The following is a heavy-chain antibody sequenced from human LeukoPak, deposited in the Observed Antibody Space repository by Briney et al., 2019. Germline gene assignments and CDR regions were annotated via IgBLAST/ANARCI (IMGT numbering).Heavy chain of an antibody. CDR2: MNPNSGNT. D-gene: IGHD3-10*01. CDR3: ARGRYYYGSGSYPAKNFDY. Sequence: ASVKVSCKASGGTFSSYAINWVRQATGQGLEWMGWMNPNSGNTGYAQKFQGRVTITRNTSISTAYMELSSLRSEDTAVYYCARGRYYYGSGSYPAKNFDYWGQGTLVTVSS. V-gene: IGHV1-8*03. CDR1: GGTFSSYA. J-gene: IGHJ4*02.